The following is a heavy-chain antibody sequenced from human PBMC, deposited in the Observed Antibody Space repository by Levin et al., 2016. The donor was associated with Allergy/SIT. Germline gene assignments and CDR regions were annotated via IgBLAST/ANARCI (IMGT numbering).Heavy chain of an antibody. J-gene: IGHJ4*02. CDR1: GFTVSSNY. D-gene: IGHD2-15*01. V-gene: IGHV3-53*01. CDR2: IYSDGTT. CDR3: ARGRPWSFDY. Sequence: GESLKISCAASGFTVSSNYMTWVRQAPGKGLEWVSVIYSDGTTYYADSVKGRFTISRDNAKNSLYLQMNSLRDEDTAVYFCARGRPWSFDYWGQGTLVTVSS.